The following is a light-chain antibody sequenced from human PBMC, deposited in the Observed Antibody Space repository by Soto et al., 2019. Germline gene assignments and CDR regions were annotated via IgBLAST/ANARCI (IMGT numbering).Light chain of an antibody. Sequence: EIVMTQSPATLSVSPGERATLYCRASQSVSSNLAWYQQKPGQAPRLLIYGASTRATGIPARFSGSGSGTEFTLTISSLEPEDFAVYYCQQYNNWPLTFGGGTKVDIK. CDR1: QSVSSN. CDR3: QQYNNWPLT. CDR2: GAS. J-gene: IGKJ4*01. V-gene: IGKV3-15*01.